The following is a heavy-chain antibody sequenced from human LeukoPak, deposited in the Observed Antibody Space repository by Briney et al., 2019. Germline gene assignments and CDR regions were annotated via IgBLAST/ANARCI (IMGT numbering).Heavy chain of an antibody. CDR1: GYSFSSYW. Sequence: GESLKISCRGSGYSFSSYWIGWVRPMPGKGLEWMGIIYPGDFDTRYSPSFQGQVTISVDKSISTAYLQWSSLKASDSAMYYCARLFRVGPIPRGYIDYWGQGTLVTVSS. J-gene: IGHJ4*02. CDR3: ARLFRVGPIPRGYIDY. CDR2: IYPGDFDT. V-gene: IGHV5-51*01. D-gene: IGHD1-26*01.